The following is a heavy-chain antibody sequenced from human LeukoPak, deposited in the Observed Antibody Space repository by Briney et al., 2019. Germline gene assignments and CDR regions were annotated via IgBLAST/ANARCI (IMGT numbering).Heavy chain of an antibody. D-gene: IGHD1-26*01. CDR1: GGTFSSYD. J-gene: IGHJ3*02. V-gene: IGHV1-69*13. CDR2: IIPIFGTA. CDR3: ASQRYDAFDI. Sequence: GASVKVSCKASGGTFSSYDISWVRQAPGQGLEWMGGIIPIFGTANYAQKFQGRVTITADESTSTAYMELSSLRSDDTAVYYCASQRYDAFDIWGQGTMVTVSS.